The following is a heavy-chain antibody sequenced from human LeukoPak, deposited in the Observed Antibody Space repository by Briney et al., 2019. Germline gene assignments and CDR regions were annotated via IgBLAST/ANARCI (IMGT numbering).Heavy chain of an antibody. V-gene: IGHV1-69*01. CDR2: IIPIFGTA. Sequence: ASVKVSCKASGGTFSSYAISWVRQAPGQGLEWMGGIIPIFGTASYAQKFQGRVTITADESTSTAYMELSSLRSEDTAVYYCARDLVGYYYGMDVWGQGTTVTVSS. CDR3: ARDLVGYYYGMDV. CDR1: GGTFSSYA. J-gene: IGHJ6*02. D-gene: IGHD3-9*01.